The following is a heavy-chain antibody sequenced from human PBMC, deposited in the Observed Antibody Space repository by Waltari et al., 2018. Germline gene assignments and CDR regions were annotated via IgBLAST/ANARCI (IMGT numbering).Heavy chain of an antibody. CDR1: GGSFSGYY. CDR3: AIEGGYCSGSSCYVDAVDI. Sequence: QVQLQQWGAGLLKPSETLSLTCAVYGGSFSGYYWSWIRQPPGQGMEWMGEINQRGSTKYYPSLKSGVTISVDTSNNKFSLKLGSVIAADTAVYYCAIEGGYCSGSSCYVDAVDIWGQGTMVTVSA. V-gene: IGHV4-34*01. J-gene: IGHJ3*02. CDR2: INQRGST. D-gene: IGHD2-15*01.